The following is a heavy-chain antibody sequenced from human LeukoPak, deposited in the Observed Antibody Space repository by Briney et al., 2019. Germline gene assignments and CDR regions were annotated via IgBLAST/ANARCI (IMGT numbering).Heavy chain of an antibody. V-gene: IGHV3-7*05. CDR2: IKQDGSEK. D-gene: IGHD3-16*01. Sequence: GGPLRLSCAASGFTLSRYWMSWVRQAPGKGLEWVANIKQDGSEKYYVDSVRGRFTISRDNAENSLHLQMNSLRAEDTAVFYCARGGSYALDAFDFWGQGTVVTVSS. CDR1: GFTLSRYW. CDR3: ARGGSYALDAFDF. J-gene: IGHJ3*01.